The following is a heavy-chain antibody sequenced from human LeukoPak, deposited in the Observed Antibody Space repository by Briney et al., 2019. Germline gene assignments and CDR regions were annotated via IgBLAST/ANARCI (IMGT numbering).Heavy chain of an antibody. D-gene: IGHD1-1*01. Sequence: GASLRLFCAASGFTFSSYAMSWGRQAPGKGLEWVSAISGSGGSTYYADSVKGRFTISRDNSKNTLYLQMNSLRAEDTAVYYCAKGGGTGTGFYYYYGMDVWGQGTTVTVSS. V-gene: IGHV3-23*01. CDR2: ISGSGGST. J-gene: IGHJ6*02. CDR3: AKGGGTGTGFYYYYGMDV. CDR1: GFTFSSYA.